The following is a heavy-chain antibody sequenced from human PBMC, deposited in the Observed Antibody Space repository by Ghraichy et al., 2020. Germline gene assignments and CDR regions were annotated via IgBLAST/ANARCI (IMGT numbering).Heavy chain of an antibody. CDR1: GFTFSNAW. D-gene: IGHD2-2*01. CDR3: TTDVVVVPAAERGGY. J-gene: IGHJ4*02. V-gene: IGHV3-15*01. CDR2: IKSKTDGGTT. Sequence: GGSLRLSCAASGFTFSNAWMSWVRQAPGKGLEWVGRIKSKTDGGTTDYAAPVKGRFTISRDDSKNTLYLQMNSLKTEDTAVYYCTTDVVVVPAAERGGYWGQGTLVTVSS.